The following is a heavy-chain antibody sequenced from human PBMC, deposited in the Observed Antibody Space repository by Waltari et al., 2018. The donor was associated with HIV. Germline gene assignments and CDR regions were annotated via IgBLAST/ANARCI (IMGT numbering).Heavy chain of an antibody. D-gene: IGHD1-26*01. CDR1: GGSISSSSYY. CDR3: ARGNGSGWWRQTGIVGATVIDY. CDR2: IYYSGST. Sequence: QLQLQESGPGLVKPSATLSHTCTVSGGSISSSSYYWGWLRQPPGKGMAWTGSIYYSGSTYYNPSLKIRVTISVDTSKNQFSLKLSSVTAADTAVYYCARGNGSGWWRQTGIVGATVIDYWGQGTLVTVSS. J-gene: IGHJ4*02. V-gene: IGHV4-39*07.